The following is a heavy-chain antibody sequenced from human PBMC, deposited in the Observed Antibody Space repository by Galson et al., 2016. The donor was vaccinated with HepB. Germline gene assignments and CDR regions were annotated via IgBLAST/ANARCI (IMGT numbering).Heavy chain of an antibody. Sequence: ETLSLTCAVSSGSISSRNWWSWVRQPPGEGLEWIGEIYHSGSTYYNPSLKSRVTISVDTSMNQFSLKLISVTPADTAVYYCARDASVGVVASILDYWGQGALVTVSS. CDR1: SGSISSRNW. CDR3: ARDASVGVVASILDY. J-gene: IGHJ4*02. V-gene: IGHV4-4*02. D-gene: IGHD1-26*01. CDR2: IYHSGST.